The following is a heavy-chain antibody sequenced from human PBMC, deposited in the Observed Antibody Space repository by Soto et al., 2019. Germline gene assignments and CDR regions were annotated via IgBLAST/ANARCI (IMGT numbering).Heavy chain of an antibody. Sequence: EVQLVESGGGFVQPGGSLRLSCAACGFSFSTDWMHWVRQAPGKGLEWVANIKQDGSETYYVDSVKGRFTISRDNAKNSLFLQMNGLRAEDTALYYCARALAADGDFWGQGTLVTVSS. D-gene: IGHD6-13*01. J-gene: IGHJ4*02. V-gene: IGHV3-7*01. CDR1: GFSFSTDW. CDR2: IKQDGSET. CDR3: ARALAADGDF.